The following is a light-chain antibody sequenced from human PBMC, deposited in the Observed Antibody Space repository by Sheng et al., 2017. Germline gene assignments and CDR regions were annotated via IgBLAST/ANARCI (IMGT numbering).Light chain of an antibody. CDR2: AAS. CDR3: QQLNT. Sequence: DIQLTQSPSFLSASVGDRVTITCRASQVITSNLAWFQQKPGKAPKLLIYAASALQGGVPSRFSGSGSGTEFALTINSLQPEDFATYYCQQLNTFGGGTKVEIK. CDR1: QVITSN. V-gene: IGKV1-9*01. J-gene: IGKJ4*01.